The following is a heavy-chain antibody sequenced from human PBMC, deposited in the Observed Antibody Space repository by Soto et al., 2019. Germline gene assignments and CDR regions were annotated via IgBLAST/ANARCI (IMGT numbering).Heavy chain of an antibody. D-gene: IGHD1-26*01. Sequence: QVQLVQSGAEVKKPGASVKVSCKASGYTFTSYGISWVRQAPGQGLKWMGWISAYNGNTNYAQKLQGRVTMTTDTSKSPAYMELRSLRSDDTAVYYCARARSIVGAPGWYLDWGQGTLVTVSS. V-gene: IGHV1-18*04. CDR1: GYTFTSYG. CDR3: ARARSIVGAPGWYLD. CDR2: ISAYNGNT. J-gene: IGHJ4*02.